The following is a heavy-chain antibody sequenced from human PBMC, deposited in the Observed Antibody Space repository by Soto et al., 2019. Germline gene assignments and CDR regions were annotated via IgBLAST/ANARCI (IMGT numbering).Heavy chain of an antibody. V-gene: IGHV3-23*01. D-gene: IGHD3-22*01. CDR1: GFTFSSYA. CDR2: ISGSGGST. J-gene: IGHJ4*02. CDR3: ARTIHYYDSSGYPAHRASDY. Sequence: EVQLLESGGGLVQPGGSLRLSCAASGFTFSSYAMSWVRQAPGKGLEWVSAISGSGGSTYYADSVKGRVTVSRDNSKNTPYLQMTSLRAEDTSVYYCARTIHYYDSSGYPAHRASDYWGQGTLVTVSS.